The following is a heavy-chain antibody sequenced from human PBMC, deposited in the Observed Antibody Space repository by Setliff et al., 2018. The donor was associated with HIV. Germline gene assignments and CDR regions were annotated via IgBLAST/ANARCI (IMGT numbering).Heavy chain of an antibody. CDR1: GYTFTSYG. CDR3: ARVPYRSAWLSGGHDAFDV. V-gene: IGHV1-18*01. J-gene: IGHJ3*01. D-gene: IGHD6-19*01. CDR2: ISGYNGNT. Sequence: GASVKVSCKASGYTFTSYGISWVRQAPGQGLEWMGWISGYNGNTKYVQKYQGRVTMTTDTSTSKVYMELRTLRSDDTAVYYCARVPYRSAWLSGGHDAFDVWGQGTMVT.